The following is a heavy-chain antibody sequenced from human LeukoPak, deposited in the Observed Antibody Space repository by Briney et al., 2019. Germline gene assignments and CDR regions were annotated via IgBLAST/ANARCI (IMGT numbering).Heavy chain of an antibody. Sequence: PGGSLRLSCAASGSTFSSYAMHWVRQAPGKGLEWVAVISYDGSNKYYADSVKGRFTISRDNSKNTLYLLMNSLRAEDTAVYYCAREGGDSSSPDFDYWGQGTLVTVSS. CDR3: AREGGDSSSPDFDY. CDR2: ISYDGSNK. V-gene: IGHV3-30*01. CDR1: GSTFSSYA. D-gene: IGHD6-6*01. J-gene: IGHJ4*02.